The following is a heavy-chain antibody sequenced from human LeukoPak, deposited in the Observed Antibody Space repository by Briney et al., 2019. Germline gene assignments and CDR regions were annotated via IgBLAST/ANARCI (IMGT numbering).Heavy chain of an antibody. CDR3: AREGGSSSWFNWFDP. CDR2: IYYSGST. D-gene: IGHD6-13*01. CDR1: GGSVSSGSYY. J-gene: IGHJ5*02. V-gene: IGHV4-61*01. Sequence: SETLSLTCTVSGGSVSSGSYYWSWIRQPPGKGLEWIGYIYYSGSTNYNPSLKSRVTISVDTSKNQFSLKLSSVTTADTAVYYCAREGGSSSWFNWFDPWGQGTLVTVSS.